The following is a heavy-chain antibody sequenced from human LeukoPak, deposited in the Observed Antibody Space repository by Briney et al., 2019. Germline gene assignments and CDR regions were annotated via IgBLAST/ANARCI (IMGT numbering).Heavy chain of an antibody. D-gene: IGHD3-10*01. CDR3: ARERSGSPY. CDR1: GFTFSSYE. CDR2: ISSSGSTI. J-gene: IGHJ4*02. Sequence: GGSLRLSCAASGFTFSSYEMNWVRQAPGKGLEWVSYISSSGSTIYYADSVKGRFTISRDNAKNSLYLQMSSLRAEDTAVYYCARERSGSPYWGQGTLVTVSS. V-gene: IGHV3-48*03.